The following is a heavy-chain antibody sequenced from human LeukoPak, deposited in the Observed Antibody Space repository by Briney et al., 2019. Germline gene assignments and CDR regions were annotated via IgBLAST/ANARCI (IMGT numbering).Heavy chain of an antibody. CDR3: ARATPGESGYYVAYFDY. V-gene: IGHV4-59*11. J-gene: IGHJ4*02. Sequence: SETLSLTCTVSGGSISSHYWSWIRQPPGKGLEGIGYIYYSGSTNYNPSLKRRVTISVDTSKNQFSLKLSSVTAADTAVYYCARATPGESGYYVAYFDYWGQGTLVTVSS. D-gene: IGHD3-22*01. CDR1: GGSISSHY. CDR2: IYYSGST.